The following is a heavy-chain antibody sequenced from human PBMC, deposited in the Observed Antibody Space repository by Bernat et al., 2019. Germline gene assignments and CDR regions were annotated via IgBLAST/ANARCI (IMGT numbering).Heavy chain of an antibody. CDR2: IYPGDSDT. CDR1: GYSFTSYW. V-gene: IGHV5-51*01. D-gene: IGHD1-1*01. Sequence: EVQLVQSGAEVKKPGESLKISCKGSGYSFTSYWIGWVRQMPGKGLEGMGIIYPGDSDTRYSPTCQGQVTISADESISTAYLQWSSLKASDTAMYYCARHNLEYYYGMDVWGQGTTVTVSS. J-gene: IGHJ6*02. CDR3: ARHNLEYYYGMDV.